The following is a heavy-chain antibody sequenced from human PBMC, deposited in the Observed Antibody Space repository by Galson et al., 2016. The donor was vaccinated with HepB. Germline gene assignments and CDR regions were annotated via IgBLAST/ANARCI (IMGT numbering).Heavy chain of an antibody. CDR2: INPSGGST. CDR1: GYTFTSYY. Sequence: SVKVSCKASGYTFTSYYMHWVRQAPGQGLEWMGIINPSGGSTSYAQKFQGRVTLTRDTSTSTLYMELRSLRSEDTAVYYCAREGDMNTFGGVIDLFDLAGMGVWGQGTTVTVSS. D-gene: IGHD3-16*02. V-gene: IGHV1-46*01. CDR3: AREGDMNTFGGVIDLFDLAGMGV. J-gene: IGHJ6*02.